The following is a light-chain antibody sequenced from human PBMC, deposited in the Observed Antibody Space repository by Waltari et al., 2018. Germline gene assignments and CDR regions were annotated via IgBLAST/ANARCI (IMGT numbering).Light chain of an antibody. CDR1: SSNIGSNY. CDR2: RNK. V-gene: IGLV1-47*01. J-gene: IGLJ1*01. Sequence: QSVLTQPPSASGTPGQGVSISCSGSSSNIGSNYVYWYQQFPGTAPKLLISRNKHRPPGVPDRFSGSNAGTSASLAIRGLRSEDEADYYSAAWDDSLSGPGVFGTGTKVTVL. CDR3: AAWDDSLSGPGV.